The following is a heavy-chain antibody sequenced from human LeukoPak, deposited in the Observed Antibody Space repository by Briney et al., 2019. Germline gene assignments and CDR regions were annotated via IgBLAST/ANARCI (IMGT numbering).Heavy chain of an antibody. CDR1: GDSVSSNSVT. D-gene: IGHD2-2*01. V-gene: IGHV6-1*01. Sequence: SQTLSLTCAISGDSVSSNSVTWNWIRQSPSRGLEWLGRTYYRSTWYNDYAVSVRGRITVNPDTSKNQFSLHLNSVTPEDTAVYYCARRLTQYDCFDPWGQGILVTVSP. CDR3: ARRLTQYDCFDP. J-gene: IGHJ5*02. CDR2: TYYRSTWYN.